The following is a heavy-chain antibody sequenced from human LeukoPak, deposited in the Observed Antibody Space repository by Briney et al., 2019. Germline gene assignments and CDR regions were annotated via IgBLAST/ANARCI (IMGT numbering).Heavy chain of an antibody. V-gene: IGHV4-34*01. D-gene: IGHD1-26*01. Sequence: SETLSLTCAVYGGSFSGYYWSWIRQPPGKGLEWIGEINHSGSTNYNPSLKSRVTISVDTSKNQFSLKLSSVTAADTAVYYCARGGEWEPLHRPPAPFDYWGQGTLVTVSS. CDR3: ARGGEWEPLHRPPAPFDY. CDR1: GGSFSGYY. CDR2: INHSGST. J-gene: IGHJ4*02.